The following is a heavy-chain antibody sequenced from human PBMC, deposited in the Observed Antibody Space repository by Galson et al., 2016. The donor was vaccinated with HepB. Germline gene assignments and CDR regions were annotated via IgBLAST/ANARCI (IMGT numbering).Heavy chain of an antibody. CDR1: GFTVSNNY. D-gene: IGHD1-20*01. V-gene: IGHV3-53*01. Sequence: SLRLSCAASGFTVSNNYTSWVRQAPGKGPEWVSLIDSGGSTYYADSVKGRFTISRDNSKNTLYLQMNSLRAEDTAVYYCASMTGTTPGGYWGQGTLVTVSS. CDR2: IDSGGST. CDR3: ASMTGTTPGGY. J-gene: IGHJ4*02.